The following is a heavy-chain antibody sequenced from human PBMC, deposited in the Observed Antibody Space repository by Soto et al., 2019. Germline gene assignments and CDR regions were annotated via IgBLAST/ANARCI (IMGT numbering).Heavy chain of an antibody. CDR3: ASYCSSTSCYTGTFDY. D-gene: IGHD2-2*02. CDR1: GGTLSSYA. CDR2: IIPIFGTA. V-gene: IGHV1-69*13. Sequence: ASVKVSCKASGGTLSSYAISWVRQAPGQGLEWMGGIIPIFGTANYAQKFQGRVTITADESTSTAYMELSSLRSEDTAVYYCASYCSSTSCYTGTFDYWGQGTLVTVSS. J-gene: IGHJ4*02.